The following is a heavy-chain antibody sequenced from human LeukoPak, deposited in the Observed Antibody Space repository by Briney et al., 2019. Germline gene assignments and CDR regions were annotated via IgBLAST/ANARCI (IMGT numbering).Heavy chain of an antibody. CDR1: GFTFSSSA. J-gene: IGHJ4*02. D-gene: IGHD6-19*01. CDR2: ISYDGSDK. CDR3: ARDRDSSGWYEGFDY. V-gene: IGHV3-30-3*01. Sequence: GGSLRLSCAASGFTFSSSAMHWVRQAPDKGLEWVAVISYDGSDKYYADSVKGRFTISRDDSKNTLYLQMNSLRADDTAVYYCARDRDSSGWYEGFDYWGQGTLVTVSS.